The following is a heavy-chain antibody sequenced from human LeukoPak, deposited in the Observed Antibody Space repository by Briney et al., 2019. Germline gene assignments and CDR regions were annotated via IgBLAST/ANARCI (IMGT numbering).Heavy chain of an antibody. CDR2: IRNSGSST. CDR3: AKHSQEDGGYFDF. J-gene: IGHJ4*02. Sequence: GGTLRLSCAASGFTFSSYGMNWVRQAPGKGLEWVPTIRNSGSSTSYADSVKGRFTISRDNSKNSLYLQMNILRSDDTSLYYSAKHSQEDGGYFDFWGQGTLVTVLS. D-gene: IGHD4-23*01. V-gene: IGHV3-23*01. CDR1: GFTFSSYG.